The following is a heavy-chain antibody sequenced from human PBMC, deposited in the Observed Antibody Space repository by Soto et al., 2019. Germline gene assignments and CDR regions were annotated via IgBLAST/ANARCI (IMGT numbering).Heavy chain of an antibody. CDR2: ISGSGGSK. CDR3: AKASLRLISPLDY. J-gene: IGHJ4*02. D-gene: IGHD2-8*01. V-gene: IGHV3-23*01. Sequence: GSLRLSCAASGFTFSSYAMSWVRQAPGKGLEWVSAISGSGGSKYYADSVKGRFTISRDNSKNTLYLQMNSLRAEDTAVYYCAKASLRLISPLDYWGQGTVVTVS. CDR1: GFTFSSYA.